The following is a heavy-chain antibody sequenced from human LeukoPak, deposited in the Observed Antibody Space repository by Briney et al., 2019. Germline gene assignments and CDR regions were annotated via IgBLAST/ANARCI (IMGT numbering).Heavy chain of an antibody. D-gene: IGHD4-11*01. CDR3: ARFRDSHYLAPFDF. Sequence: GGSLRLSCAVSGFSVSSNYMTWVRQAPGKGLEWVSVFYAGATTYYADSVKGRFTISKDISKNTLSLQMNNLRAEDTAVYFCARFRDSHYLAPFDFWGQGALVTVSS. CDR2: FYAGATT. V-gene: IGHV3-53*01. J-gene: IGHJ4*02. CDR1: GFSVSSNY.